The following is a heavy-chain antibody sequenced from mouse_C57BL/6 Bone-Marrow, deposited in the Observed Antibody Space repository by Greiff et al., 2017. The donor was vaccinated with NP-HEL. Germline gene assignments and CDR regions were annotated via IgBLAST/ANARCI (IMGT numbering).Heavy chain of an antibody. CDR1: GYSITSGYS. CDR3: ARGTGTGFAY. Sequence: EVKLVESGPGLVKPSQSLSLTCSVTGYSITSGYSWNWIRQFPGNKLEWKSYISYDGNNNYNPSLKNRISITRDTSKNQFFLKLNSVTTEDTATYYCARGTGTGFAYWGQGTLVTVSA. V-gene: IGHV3-6*01. D-gene: IGHD4-1*01. CDR2: ISYDGNN. J-gene: IGHJ3*01.